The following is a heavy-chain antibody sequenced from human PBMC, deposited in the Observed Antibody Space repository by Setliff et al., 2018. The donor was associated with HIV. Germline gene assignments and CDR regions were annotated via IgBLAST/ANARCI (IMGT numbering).Heavy chain of an antibody. V-gene: IGHV4-59*04. J-gene: IGHJ1*01. D-gene: IGHD2-21*02. CDR2: IYYSGTT. Sequence: SETLSLTCTVSGGSISSHYWSWIRQPPGKGLEWIGTIYYSGTTYYNPSLKSRVTMSLDTSKNQFSLNLNSVTAADTAVYYCASTYCGGDCYSRYFQHWGQGTLVTVSS. CDR3: ASTYCGGDCYSRYFQH. CDR1: GGSISSHY.